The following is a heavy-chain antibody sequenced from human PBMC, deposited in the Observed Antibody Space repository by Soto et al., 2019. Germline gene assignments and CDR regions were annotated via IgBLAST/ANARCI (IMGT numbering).Heavy chain of an antibody. CDR3: ASRGITMVRGVMNNYYYGMDV. D-gene: IGHD3-10*01. V-gene: IGHV1-69*13. Sequence: GASVKVSCKASGGTFSSYAISWVRQAPGQGLEWMGGIIPIFGTANYAQKFQGRVTITADESTSTAYMELSSLRSEDTAVYYCASRGITMVRGVMNNYYYGMDVWGQGTAVTVYS. CDR2: IIPIFGTA. CDR1: GGTFSSYA. J-gene: IGHJ6*02.